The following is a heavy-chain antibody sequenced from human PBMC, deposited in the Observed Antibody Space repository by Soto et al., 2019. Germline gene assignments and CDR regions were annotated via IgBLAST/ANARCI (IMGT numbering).Heavy chain of an antibody. D-gene: IGHD1-1*01. J-gene: IGHJ4*02. CDR1: GGSISSYY. CDR2: IYYSGST. V-gene: IGHV4-59*08. Sequence: SETLSLTCAVSGGSISSYYWSWIRQPPGKGLEWIGYIYYSGSTNYNPSLKSRVTISVDTSKNQFSLKLSSVTAADTAVYYCARRYGYSFDYWGQGTLVTVSS. CDR3: ARRYGYSFDY.